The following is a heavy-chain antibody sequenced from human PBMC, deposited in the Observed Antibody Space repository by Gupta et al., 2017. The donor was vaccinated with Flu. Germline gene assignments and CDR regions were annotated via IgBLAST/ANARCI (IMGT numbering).Heavy chain of an antibody. CDR3: ARDLNWAFYF. D-gene: IGHD7-27*01. CDR2: IGSGGNT. Sequence: QRGESGGGWVQRGGSRGLSCLVSGFPLRGSHMNWGRQAPGKGLEWISYIGSGGNTDYADSVKGRFAISRDDARDSVFLQMNSLREEDTALYYCARDLNWAFYFWGQGALVTVSS. CDR1: GFPLRGSH. J-gene: IGHJ4*02. V-gene: IGHV3-48*02.